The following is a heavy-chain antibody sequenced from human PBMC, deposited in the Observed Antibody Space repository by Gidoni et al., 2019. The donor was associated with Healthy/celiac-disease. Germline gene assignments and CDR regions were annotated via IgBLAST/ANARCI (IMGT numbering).Heavy chain of an antibody. Sequence: EVQLLESGGGLVQPGGSLRLSCAASGFTFSSYAMSWVRKAPGKGLEWVSAISGSGGSTYYADSVKGRFTISRDNSKNTLYLQMNSLRAEDTAVYYCAKDVSSGWYFFHWGQGTLVTVSS. CDR1: GFTFSSYA. CDR2: ISGSGGST. J-gene: IGHJ4*02. D-gene: IGHD6-19*01. CDR3: AKDVSSGWYFFH. V-gene: IGHV3-23*01.